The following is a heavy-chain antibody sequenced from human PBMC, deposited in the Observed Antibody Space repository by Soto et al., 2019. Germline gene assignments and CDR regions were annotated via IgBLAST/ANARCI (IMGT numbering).Heavy chain of an antibody. CDR2: IYYSGST. CDR3: ASGRSTSGGSSQIDY. D-gene: IGHD2-15*01. Sequence: SETLSLTCTVSGGSISSGGYYWSWIRQHPGKGLEWIGYIYYSGSTYYNPSLKSRVTISVDTSKNQFSPKLSSVTAADTAVYYCASGRSTSGGSSQIDYWGQGTLVTV. J-gene: IGHJ4*02. V-gene: IGHV4-31*03. CDR1: GGSISSGGYY.